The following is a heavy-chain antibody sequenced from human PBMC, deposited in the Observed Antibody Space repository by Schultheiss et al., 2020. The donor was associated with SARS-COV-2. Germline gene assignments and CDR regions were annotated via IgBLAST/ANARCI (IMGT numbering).Heavy chain of an antibody. J-gene: IGHJ5*02. CDR2: LYYSGST. CDR1: GGSISSYY. D-gene: IGHD3-9*01. V-gene: IGHV4-59*12. Sequence: SETLSLTCTVSGGSISSYYWSWIRQPPGKGLEWIGSLYYSGSTYYNPSLKSRVTISVDTSKNQFSLKLSSVTAADTAVYYCARDLNYDILTGSVRHSADNWVDPWGQGALGTVSS. CDR3: ARDLNYDILTGSVRHSADNWVDP.